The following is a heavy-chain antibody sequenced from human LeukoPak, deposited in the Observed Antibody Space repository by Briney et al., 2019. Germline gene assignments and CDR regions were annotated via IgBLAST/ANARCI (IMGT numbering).Heavy chain of an antibody. J-gene: IGHJ4*02. CDR3: ATASGGRNSSCYYPNILDY. Sequence: GASVKVSCKVSGYTLTELSMHWVRQAPGKELEWMGGFDPEDGETIYAQKFQGRVTMTEDTSTDTAYMELSSLRSEDTAVYYCATASGGRNSSCYYPNILDYWGQGTLVTVSS. V-gene: IGHV1-24*01. CDR1: GYTLTELS. D-gene: IGHD3-22*01. CDR2: FDPEDGET.